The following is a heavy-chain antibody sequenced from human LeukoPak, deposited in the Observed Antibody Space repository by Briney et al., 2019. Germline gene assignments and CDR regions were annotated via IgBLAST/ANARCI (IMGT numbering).Heavy chain of an antibody. CDR2: INHSGST. Sequence: SETLSLTCAVYGGSFSGYYWSWIRQPPGKGLEWIGEINHSGSTNYNPSLKSRATISVDTSKNQFSLKLSSVTAADTAVYYCARRGRWLQLIDYWGQGTLVTVSS. J-gene: IGHJ4*02. CDR1: GGSFSGYY. D-gene: IGHD5-24*01. CDR3: ARRGRWLQLIDY. V-gene: IGHV4-34*01.